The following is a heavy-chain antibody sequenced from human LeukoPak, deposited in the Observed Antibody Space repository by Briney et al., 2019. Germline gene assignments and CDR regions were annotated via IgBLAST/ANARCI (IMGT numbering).Heavy chain of an antibody. CDR3: ARVPDWTYVPDY. Sequence: SETLSLTCTVSGGSISSDRFYWTWVRQPAGKGLEWIGRIKSSNTNYNPSLKSRVSISLDTSANQFSLKLSSLTAADTAVYYCARVPDWTYVPDYWGQGTLVTVSS. V-gene: IGHV4-61*02. CDR2: IKSSNT. J-gene: IGHJ4*02. CDR1: GGSISSDRFY. D-gene: IGHD3-16*01.